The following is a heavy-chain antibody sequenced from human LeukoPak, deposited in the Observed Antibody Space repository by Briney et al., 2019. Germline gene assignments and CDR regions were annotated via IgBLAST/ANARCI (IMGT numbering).Heavy chain of an antibody. CDR1: GFTFSSYG. CDR2: ISSSSSTI. D-gene: IGHD5-18*01. Sequence: GGSLRLSCAASGFTFSSYGMTWVRQAPGKGLEWVSYISSSSSTIYYADSVKGRFTISRDNAKNSLYLQMNSLRAEDTAVYYCARDISYGIFDYWGQGTLVTVSS. J-gene: IGHJ4*02. V-gene: IGHV3-48*01. CDR3: ARDISYGIFDY.